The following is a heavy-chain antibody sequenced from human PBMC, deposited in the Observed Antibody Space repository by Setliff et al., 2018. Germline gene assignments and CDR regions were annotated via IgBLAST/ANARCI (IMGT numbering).Heavy chain of an antibody. V-gene: IGHV1-58*01. CDR2: IVVGSGNT. CDR3: ARGLSGSYFADY. D-gene: IGHD1-26*01. J-gene: IGHJ4*02. CDR1: GFTFNSFA. Sequence: SVKVSCKASGFTFNSFALQWVRQARGQRLEWIGWIVVGSGNTNYAEKFQERVTFTRDMSTITAYMGLSSLRSEDTAVYNCARGLSGSYFADYWGQGTLVTSPQ.